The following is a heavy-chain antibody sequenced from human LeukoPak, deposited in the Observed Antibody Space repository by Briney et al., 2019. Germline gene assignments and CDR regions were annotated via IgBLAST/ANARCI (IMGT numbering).Heavy chain of an antibody. V-gene: IGHV6-1*01. CDR2: TYYRSKWYK. CDR1: GDSVSNNSTA. CDR3: AKAYSISY. D-gene: IGHD3-3*02. Sequence: SQTLSLTCATSGDSVSNNSTAWNWIRQSPSRGLEWLGRTYYRSKWYKEYAESVQSRITINPDTSKNQFSLQLNSVTPEDTAVYYCAKAYSISYWGQGTLVTVSS. J-gene: IGHJ4*02.